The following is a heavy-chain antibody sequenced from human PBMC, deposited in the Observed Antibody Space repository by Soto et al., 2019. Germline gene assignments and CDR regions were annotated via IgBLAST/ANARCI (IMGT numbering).Heavy chain of an antibody. CDR3: ARHTQSYGMDV. V-gene: IGHV5-51*01. Sequence: GESLKISCSGSGVNSWIAWVRQMPGKGLEYVGIIYVGDSDTRYSPSFQGQVTISVDKSISTAFLQWSSLKASDTAVYYCARHTQSYGMDVWGQGTAVTVSS. D-gene: IGHD6-19*01. CDR1: GVNSW. CDR2: IYVGDSDT. J-gene: IGHJ6*02.